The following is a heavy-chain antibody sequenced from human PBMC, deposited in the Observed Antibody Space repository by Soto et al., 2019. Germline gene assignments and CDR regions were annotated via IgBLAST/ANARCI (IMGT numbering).Heavy chain of an antibody. CDR2: INHSGST. J-gene: IGHJ4*02. D-gene: IGHD2-15*01. V-gene: IGHV4-34*01. CDR1: GGSFSGYY. CDR3: ATRKGSGYCSGGSCAYYFDY. Sequence: SETLSLTCAVYGGSFSGYYWSWIRQPPGKGLEWIGEINHSGSTNYNPSLKSRVTISVDTSKNQFSLKLSSVTAADTAVYYCATRKGSGYCSGGSCAYYFDYWGQGTLVTVSS.